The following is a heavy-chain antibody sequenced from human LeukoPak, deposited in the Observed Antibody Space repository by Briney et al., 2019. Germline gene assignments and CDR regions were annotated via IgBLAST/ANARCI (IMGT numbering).Heavy chain of an antibody. V-gene: IGHV3-7*01. D-gene: IGHD6-19*01. J-gene: IGHJ4*02. CDR1: GFTLSNSW. CDR3: ARETPDSSGWD. Sequence: PGGSLRLSCAASGFTLSNSWMSWVRPAPGKGLEWVANIKQDGSHKNYVDSVKGRFTISRDNAKNLLYLQMNSLRAEDTAVYYCARETPDSSGWDWGQGTLVTVSS. CDR2: IKQDGSHK.